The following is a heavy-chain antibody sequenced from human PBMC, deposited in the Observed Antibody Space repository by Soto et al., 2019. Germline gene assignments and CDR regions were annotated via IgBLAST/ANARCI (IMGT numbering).Heavy chain of an antibody. J-gene: IGHJ6*02. CDR3: ARDGRMTTVPRTGRHNYYGMDV. D-gene: IGHD4-17*01. CDR1: GGSISSGGYS. Sequence: QLQLQESGSGLVKPSQTLSLTCAVSGGSISSGGYSWSWIRQPPGKGLEWIGYIYHSGSTNYNPSLKSRVTISVDTSKNQFSLKLSSVTAADTAVYYCARDGRMTTVPRTGRHNYYGMDVWGQGTTVTVSS. V-gene: IGHV4-30-2*01. CDR2: IYHSGST.